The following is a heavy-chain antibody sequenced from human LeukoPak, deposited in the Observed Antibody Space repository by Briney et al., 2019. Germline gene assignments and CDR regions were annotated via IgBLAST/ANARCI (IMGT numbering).Heavy chain of an antibody. Sequence: KPSETLSLTCTVSSGSISSYYWSWIRQPPGKGLEWIGYIYYSGSTNYNPSLKSRVTISVDTSKNQFSLKLSSVTAADTAVYYCARVRRYYDSSGYPSRNNWFDPWGQGTLVTVSS. CDR1: SGSISSYY. V-gene: IGHV4-59*01. D-gene: IGHD3-22*01. CDR2: IYYSGST. CDR3: ARVRRYYDSSGYPSRNNWFDP. J-gene: IGHJ5*02.